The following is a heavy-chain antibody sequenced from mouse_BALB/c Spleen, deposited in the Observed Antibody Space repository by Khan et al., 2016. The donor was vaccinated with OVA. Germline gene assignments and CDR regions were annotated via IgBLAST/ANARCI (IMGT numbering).Heavy chain of an antibody. J-gene: IGHJ3*01. CDR1: GYTFSSYW. Sequence: VELVESGAELMKPGASVKISCKATGYTFSSYWIEWVKQRPGHGLEWIGEILPGSGRNNYNEKFKGKATFTADTSSKTAYMQLSSLTSEDSAVYYCARGNYYGSSSWFGYWGQGTLVTVSA. V-gene: IGHV1-9*01. CDR2: ILPGSGRN. D-gene: IGHD1-1*01. CDR3: ARGNYYGSSSWFGY.